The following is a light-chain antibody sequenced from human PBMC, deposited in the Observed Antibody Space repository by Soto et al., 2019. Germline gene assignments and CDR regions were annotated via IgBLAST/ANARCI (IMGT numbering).Light chain of an antibody. V-gene: IGKV3-20*01. J-gene: IGKJ4*01. CDR1: QSFSSTY. CDR2: GAS. Sequence: EIVLTQSPGTLSLSPGERATLSCRASQSFSSTYLAWYQQKPGQAPRLLIYGASSRATGIPDRFSGTESGTDFTLTISRLEPEDFAVYYCQRHGSSFSFGGGTKVEIK. CDR3: QRHGSSFS.